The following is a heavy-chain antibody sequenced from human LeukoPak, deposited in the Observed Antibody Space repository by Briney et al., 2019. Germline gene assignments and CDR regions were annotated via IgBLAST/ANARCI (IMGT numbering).Heavy chain of an antibody. CDR2: IDADNGDT. Sequence: ASVKVSCKASGYTFTSYAMHWVRQAPGQRFEWMGRIDADNGDTSYSQNLQGRITITRDTSARTVYMELTSLRSADTAAYYCARGSTSDWPLDHWGQGTLLTISP. CDR3: ARGSTSDWPLDH. CDR1: GYTFTSYA. J-gene: IGHJ4*02. V-gene: IGHV1-3*01. D-gene: IGHD6-19*01.